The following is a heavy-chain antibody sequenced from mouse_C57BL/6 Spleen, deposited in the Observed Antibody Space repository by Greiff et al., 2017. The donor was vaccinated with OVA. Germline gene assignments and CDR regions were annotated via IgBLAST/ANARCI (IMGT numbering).Heavy chain of an antibody. J-gene: IGHJ2*01. V-gene: IGHV1-53*01. CDR2: INPSNGGT. D-gene: IGHD1-1*01. CDR1: GYTFTSYW. Sequence: VKLQQPGTELVKPGASVKLSCKASGYTFTSYWMHWVKQRPGQGLEWIGNINPSNGGTNYNEKFKSKATLTVDKSSSTAYMQLSSLTSEDSAIYYCARGGRITTVESYYFDYWGQGTTLTVSS. CDR3: ARGGRITTVESYYFDY.